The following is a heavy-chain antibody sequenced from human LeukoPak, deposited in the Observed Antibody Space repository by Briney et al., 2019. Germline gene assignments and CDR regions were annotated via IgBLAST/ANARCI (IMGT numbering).Heavy chain of an antibody. D-gene: IGHD3-10*01. CDR2: IYSGGST. J-gene: IGHJ4*02. Sequence: GGSLRLSCAASGFTVSSNYMSWVRQAPGKGLEWVSVIYSGGSTYYADSVKGRFTISRDNSKNTLYLQMNSLRAEDTAVYYCAKDLYGSGSYYAPTVAPCPFDYWGQGTLVTVSS. V-gene: IGHV3-66*01. CDR1: GFTVSSNY. CDR3: AKDLYGSGSYYAPTVAPCPFDY.